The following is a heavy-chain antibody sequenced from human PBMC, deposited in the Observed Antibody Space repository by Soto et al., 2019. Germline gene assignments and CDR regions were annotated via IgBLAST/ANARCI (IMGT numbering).Heavy chain of an antibody. CDR3: ATSCTGDCDSISYAFSV. D-gene: IGHD2-21*02. V-gene: IGHV4-4*02. CDR1: GDSISRSVW. Sequence: SETLSLTCAVSGDSISRSVWWTWVRQSPGKGLEWIGDAYHTGNTNYSPSLRARVTITVDKSKNLFSLFLNSVTAADTAIYYCATSCTGDCDSISYAFSVWGHGTMVTVSS. J-gene: IGHJ3*01. CDR2: AYHTGNT.